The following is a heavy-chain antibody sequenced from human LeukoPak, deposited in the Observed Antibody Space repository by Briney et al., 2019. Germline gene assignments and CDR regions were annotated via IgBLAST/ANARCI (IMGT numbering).Heavy chain of an antibody. J-gene: IGHJ6*02. CDR3: ARMGRGSGRLMDV. D-gene: IGHD3-10*01. V-gene: IGHV3-21*01. CDR2: ISSSSSYI. Sequence: GGALRLSCAASGFTFSSYSMNWVRQAPGKGLEWVSSISSSSSYIYYVDSVKGRFTISRANAKNSLYLQMNRLRAEDTAVYYCARMGRGSGRLMDVWGQGTTVTVSS. CDR1: GFTFSSYS.